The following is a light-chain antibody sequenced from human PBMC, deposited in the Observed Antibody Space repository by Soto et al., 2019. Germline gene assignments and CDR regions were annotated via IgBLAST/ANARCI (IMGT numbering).Light chain of an antibody. Sequence: DIQMTQSPSSLSASVGDRVTITCRASQTITSYLNWYQQKPGKDPKLLIYAASTLLSGVPLRFSGGGSGTDFTLTIDSLQPEDFATYYCQQSYNSPWTFGQGTKVEIK. CDR2: AAS. CDR3: QQSYNSPWT. V-gene: IGKV1-39*01. J-gene: IGKJ1*01. CDR1: QTITSY.